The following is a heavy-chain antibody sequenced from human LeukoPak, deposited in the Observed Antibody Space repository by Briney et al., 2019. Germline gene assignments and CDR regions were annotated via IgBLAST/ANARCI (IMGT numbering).Heavy chain of an antibody. CDR3: AKDRVGSTHFDY. CDR2: ISGSGGST. CDR1: GFTFSSYA. Sequence: PGGSLRLSCAASGFTFSSYAMGWVRQAPGKGLEWVSVISGSGGSTYYADSVKGRFTISRDNSKNTLYMQTNSLRAEDTAVYYCAKDRVGSTHFDYWGQGTLVTVSS. D-gene: IGHD1-26*01. J-gene: IGHJ4*02. V-gene: IGHV3-23*01.